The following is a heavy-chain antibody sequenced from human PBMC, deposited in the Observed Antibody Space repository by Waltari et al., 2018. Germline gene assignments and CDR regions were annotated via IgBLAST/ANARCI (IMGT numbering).Heavy chain of an antibody. CDR1: GFTFSSYG. J-gene: IGHJ3*02. V-gene: IGHV3-33*01. D-gene: IGHD3-3*01. Sequence: QVQLVESGGGVVQPGRSVRISCAASGFTFSSYGMHWVRQAPGKGLEWVAVIWYDGSNKYYADSVKGRFTISRDNSKNTLYLQMNSLRAEDTAVYYCARDSTIFGVVYAFDIWGQGTMVTVSS. CDR2: IWYDGSNK. CDR3: ARDSTIFGVVYAFDI.